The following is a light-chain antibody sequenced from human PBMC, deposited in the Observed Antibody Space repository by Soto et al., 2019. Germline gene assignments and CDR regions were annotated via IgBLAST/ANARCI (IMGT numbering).Light chain of an antibody. CDR3: QQYNNWPPIN. V-gene: IGKV1-5*01. CDR1: QSISSW. CDR2: AAS. J-gene: IGKJ5*01. Sequence: DIQMTQSPSTLSASVGDRVTITCRASQSISSWLAWYQQKPGKAPKLLIYAASSLQSGVPSRFSGSGSGTHFTLTISSLQSEDFAVYYCQQYNNWPPINFGQGTRLEIK.